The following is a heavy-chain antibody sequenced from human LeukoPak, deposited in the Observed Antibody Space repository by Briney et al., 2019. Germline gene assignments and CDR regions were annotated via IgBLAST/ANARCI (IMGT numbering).Heavy chain of an antibody. D-gene: IGHD2/OR15-2a*01. CDR2: ISGSGGST. V-gene: IGHV3-23*01. Sequence: GGSLRLSCAASGFTFSSYAMSWVRQAPGKGLEWVSAISGSGGSTYYADSVKGRFTISRDNSKNTLYLQMNSLTPEDTAVYYCAKAFFSSTSRGLLDYWGQGTLVTVSS. J-gene: IGHJ4*02. CDR1: GFTFSSYA. CDR3: AKAFFSSTSRGLLDY.